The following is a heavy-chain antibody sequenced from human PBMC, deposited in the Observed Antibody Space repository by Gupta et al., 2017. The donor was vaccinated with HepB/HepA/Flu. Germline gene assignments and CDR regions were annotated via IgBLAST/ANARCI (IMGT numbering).Heavy chain of an antibody. D-gene: IGHD6-19*01. CDR1: GFTFSSYS. J-gene: IGHJ3*02. V-gene: IGHV3-21*01. CDR2: ISRSSSYI. CDR3: ASNKYSSGWYVLDAFDI. Sequence: EVQLVESGGGLVKPGGSLRLSCAASGFTFSSYSMNWVRQAPGKGLEWVSSISRSSSYIYYADSVKGRFTISRDNAKNSLYLQMNSLRAEDTAVYYCASNKYSSGWYVLDAFDIWGQGTMVTVSS.